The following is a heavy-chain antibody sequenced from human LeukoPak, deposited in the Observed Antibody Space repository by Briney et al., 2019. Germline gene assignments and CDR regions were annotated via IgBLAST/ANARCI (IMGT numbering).Heavy chain of an antibody. CDR3: ARGVLQDYYDSSGLHHRGGVDY. Sequence: KPSETLSLTCTVSGDSISNAYWSWIRQPAGKGLEWIGHMYSSGTKYYNPSLKSRITISVDTSKNQFSLTLRSMTAADTAVYYCARGVLQDYYDSSGLHHRGGVDYWGQGTLVTVSS. J-gene: IGHJ4*02. V-gene: IGHV4-4*07. D-gene: IGHD3-22*01. CDR1: GDSISNAY. CDR2: MYSSGTK.